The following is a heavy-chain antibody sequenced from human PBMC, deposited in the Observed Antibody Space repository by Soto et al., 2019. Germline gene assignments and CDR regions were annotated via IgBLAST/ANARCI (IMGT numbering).Heavy chain of an antibody. CDR3: AREVATHRFYYYYMDV. J-gene: IGHJ6*03. CDR2: IKQDGSEK. Sequence: GGSLRLSCAASGFTFSSYWMSWVRQAPGKGLEWVANIKQDGSEKYYVDSVKGRFTISRDNAKNSLYLQMNSLRAEDTAVYYCAREVATHRFYYYYMDVWGKGTTVTVSS. CDR1: GFTFSSYW. V-gene: IGHV3-7*01. D-gene: IGHD5-12*01.